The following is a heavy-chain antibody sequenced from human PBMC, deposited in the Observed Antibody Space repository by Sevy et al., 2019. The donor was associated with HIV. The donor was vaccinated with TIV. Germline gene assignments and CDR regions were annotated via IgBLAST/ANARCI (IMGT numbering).Heavy chain of an antibody. J-gene: IGHJ4*02. CDR3: AAGTGSSDFDH. CDR2: IKSKTDAATR. Sequence: GGSLRLSCAASGFTFREAWMSWVRQAPGKGLEWVGRIKSKTDAATRDFAAPVRGRFSISRDDSANTVYLVMNNLKPEDTGVYYCAAGTGSSDFDHWGQGTLVTVSS. D-gene: IGHD1-26*01. V-gene: IGHV3-15*01. CDR1: GFTFREAW.